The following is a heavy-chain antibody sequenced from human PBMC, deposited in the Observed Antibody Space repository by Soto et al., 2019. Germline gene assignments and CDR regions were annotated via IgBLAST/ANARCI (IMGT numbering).Heavy chain of an antibody. Sequence: SETLSLTCTVSGGSISSGGYYWSWIRQHPGKGLEWIGYIYYSGSTYYNPSLKSRVTISVDTSKNQFSLKLSSVTAADTAVYYCARDGVRDRGDYYYGMDVWGQGTTVTVSS. D-gene: IGHD3-10*02. V-gene: IGHV4-31*03. CDR3: ARDGVRDRGDYYYGMDV. CDR1: GGSISSGGYY. CDR2: IYYSGST. J-gene: IGHJ6*02.